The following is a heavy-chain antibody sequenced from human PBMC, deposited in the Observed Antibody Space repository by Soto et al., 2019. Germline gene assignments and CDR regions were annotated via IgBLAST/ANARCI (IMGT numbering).Heavy chain of an antibody. CDR2: ISSDGSNK. J-gene: IGHJ6*02. V-gene: IGHV3-30-3*01. D-gene: IGHD6-13*01. CDR1: GFTFSSYP. Sequence: GGSLRLSCAASGFTFSSYPMHWVRQAPGKMLEWVAVISSDGSNKYYADSVKGRFTISIHNYQHTLYLQLNSLRAEDTAVYYCARDGIAAAGPDYYYYGMDVWGQGTTVTVSS. CDR3: ARDGIAAAGPDYYYYGMDV.